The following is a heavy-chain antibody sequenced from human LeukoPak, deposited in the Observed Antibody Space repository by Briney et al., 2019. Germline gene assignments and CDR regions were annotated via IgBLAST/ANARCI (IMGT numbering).Heavy chain of an antibody. CDR2: INHSGST. Sequence: SETLSLTCAVYGGSFSGYYWSWIRQPPGKGLEWSGEINHSGSTNYNPSLKSRVTISVDTSQNQFSLKLSSVTAADTAVYYCARDSRSSRNFDYWGQGTLVTVSS. V-gene: IGHV4-34*01. D-gene: IGHD6-13*01. CDR1: GGSFSGYY. CDR3: ARDSRSSRNFDY. J-gene: IGHJ4*02.